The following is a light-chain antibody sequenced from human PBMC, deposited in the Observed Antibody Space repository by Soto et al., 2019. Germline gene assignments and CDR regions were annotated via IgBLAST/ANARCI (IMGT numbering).Light chain of an antibody. CDR1: QNISVW. CDR3: QQYDSSSPT. J-gene: IGKJ2*01. CDR2: YAS. Sequence: DIQMTQSPSTLSASVGDGVTITCRASQNISVWLAWYQQRPGKAPKFLIYYASNLETGVLSRFSGSGSGTEFTLTLRSLQPDDFATYYCQQYDSSSPTFGQGTKLEIK. V-gene: IGKV1-5*01.